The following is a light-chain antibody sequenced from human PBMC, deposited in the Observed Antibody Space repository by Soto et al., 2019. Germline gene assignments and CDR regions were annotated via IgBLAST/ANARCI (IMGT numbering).Light chain of an antibody. J-gene: IGLJ2*01. V-gene: IGLV2-14*01. CDR2: DVF. CDR1: SSDVPGSNS. Sequence: QSALTQPASVSASRGQSITISCTGTSSDVPGSNSVSWYQQHPGKAPTLIIFDVFKRPSGVSDRFSGSKSGNTASQTISGLQAEDEADYYCSSYITSAIVVFGGGTKLTVL. CDR3: SSYITSAIVV.